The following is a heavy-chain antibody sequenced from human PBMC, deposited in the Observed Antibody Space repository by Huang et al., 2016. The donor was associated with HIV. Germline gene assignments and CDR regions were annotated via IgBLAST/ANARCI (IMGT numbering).Heavy chain of an antibody. D-gene: IGHD3-16*01. CDR1: GFNFSKYY. V-gene: IGHV3-7*01. J-gene: IGHJ4*02. CDR3: AQGGFSYGF. Sequence: EVELVESGGTWVQSGGFLRLSCTASGFNFSKYYMTWVSQAAGKALEWVANIAQDGSKRYYGASVKGRFSISRDNADNSLFLQMSGLRGEDTAVYYCAQGGFSYGFWGQGTLVSVSS. CDR2: IAQDGSKR.